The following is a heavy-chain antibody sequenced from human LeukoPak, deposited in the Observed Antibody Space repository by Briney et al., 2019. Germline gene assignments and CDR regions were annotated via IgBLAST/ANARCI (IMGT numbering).Heavy chain of an antibody. CDR2: ISGSGGST. CDR3: AKEPASGSCFDY. Sequence: GGSLRLSCAASGYTFNSYAMSWVRQAPGKGLEWVSAISGSGGSTYYADSVKGRFTISRDNSKNTMYLQMNSLRAEDTALYYCAKEPASGSCFDYWGQGTLVTVSS. V-gene: IGHV3-23*01. J-gene: IGHJ4*02. D-gene: IGHD3-10*01. CDR1: GYTFNSYA.